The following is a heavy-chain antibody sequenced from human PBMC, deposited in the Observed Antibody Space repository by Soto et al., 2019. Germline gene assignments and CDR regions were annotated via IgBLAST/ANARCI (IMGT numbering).Heavy chain of an antibody. CDR2: ISSRDGRT. V-gene: IGHV3-23*01. CDR1: GFTFSNYF. D-gene: IGHD2-8*02. CDR3: AKDLHWYGMDV. Sequence: EVQLLESGGGLVQPGGSLRLSCVASGFTFSNYFMNWVRQAPGKGLQWVSDISSRDGRTHYTDSVRGRFTISRDNSKNTLYLPMNSLRAEDTAVYYCAKDLHWYGMDVWGQGTTVTVSS. J-gene: IGHJ6*02.